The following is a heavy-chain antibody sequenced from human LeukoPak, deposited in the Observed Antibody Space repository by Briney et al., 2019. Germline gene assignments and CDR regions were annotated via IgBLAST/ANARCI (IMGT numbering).Heavy chain of an antibody. V-gene: IGHV4-4*09. CDR2: TSSTGSV. D-gene: IGHD5-12*01. CDR3: ARIPLGYSGAYYFDY. CDR1: RGSIGDSIRSYY. J-gene: IGHJ4*02. Sequence: PSETLSLTCTVSRGSIGDSIRSYYWSWLRQPPGKGLVRIGYTSSTGSVNDNPSLRSRVTISVDTSKNQFFLNLSSVSAADTAVYYCARIPLGYSGAYYFDYWRQGALVTVSP.